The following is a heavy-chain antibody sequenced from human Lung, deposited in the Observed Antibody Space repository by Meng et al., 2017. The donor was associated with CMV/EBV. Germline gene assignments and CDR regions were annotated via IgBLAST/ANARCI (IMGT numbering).Heavy chain of an antibody. CDR3: ASGTPGRSYCDY. CDR1: GYTFGSYG. J-gene: IGHJ4*02. Sequence: QVHLLQPGPEVKKPGASWRVSCKASGYTFGSYGICWVRQAPGQGLEWMGWFVNYVDTYPAPKFQGRVTMTTDTHTNTAFMELRSLTSDDTAVYYCASGTPGRSYCDYWGQGTLVTVSS. V-gene: IGHV1-18*01. CDR2: FVNYVDT. D-gene: IGHD2-15*01.